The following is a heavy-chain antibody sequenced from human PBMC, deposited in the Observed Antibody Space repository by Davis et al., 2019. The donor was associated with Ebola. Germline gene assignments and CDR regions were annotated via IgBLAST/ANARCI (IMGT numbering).Heavy chain of an antibody. D-gene: IGHD6-19*01. CDR1: GFTFSTYW. CDR3: ATARRDSSGWIDY. V-gene: IGHV3-15*01. J-gene: IGHJ4*02. CDR2: IKSKTDGGTT. Sequence: PGGSLRLSCAASGFTFSTYWMSWVRQAPGKGLQWVGRIKSKTDGGTTDYSAPVRGRFTISSDDSQNTLYLQMNSLKTEDTAVYYCATARRDSSGWIDYWGQGTLVTVSS.